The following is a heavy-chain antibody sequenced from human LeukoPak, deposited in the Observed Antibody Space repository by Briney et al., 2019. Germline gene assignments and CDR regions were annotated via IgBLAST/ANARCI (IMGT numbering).Heavy chain of an antibody. CDR2: TYYTGNS. CDR3: ARRGPNYYDSSGPDY. V-gene: IGHV4-61*01. J-gene: IGHJ4*02. Sequence: SETLCLTCTVSVGIVSSDNYDWTWIRQPPGKGLEWIGCTYYTGNSNYNPSLKSRVTISLDTSKNQFSLKLSSVTAADTAVYYCARRGPNYYDSSGPDYWGQGTLVTVSS. CDR1: VGIVSSDNYD. D-gene: IGHD3-22*01.